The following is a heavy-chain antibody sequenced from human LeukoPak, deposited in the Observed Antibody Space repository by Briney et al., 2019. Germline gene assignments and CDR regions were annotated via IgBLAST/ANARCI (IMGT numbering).Heavy chain of an antibody. D-gene: IGHD5-18*01. CDR3: ARQLRGYTSVGYFDL. J-gene: IGHJ2*01. CDR2: MYYTAST. Sequence: SETLSLTCTVSGGSISSSSTTYYWGWIRQSTGKGLEWIGSMYYTASTYYNPSLMSRVALSVVTAENQFSLKLSSATAADTAVYYCARQLRGYTSVGYFDLWGRGTLVTVSS. V-gene: IGHV4-39*01. CDR1: GGSISSSSTTYY.